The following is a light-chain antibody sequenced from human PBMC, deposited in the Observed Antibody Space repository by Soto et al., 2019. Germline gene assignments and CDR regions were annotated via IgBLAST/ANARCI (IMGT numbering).Light chain of an antibody. J-gene: IGKJ2*01. CDR1: QSVSNNY. CDR3: QQYGVSPLIFT. V-gene: IGKV3-20*01. Sequence: EIVLVQSPGTLSLSPGERATLSCRASQSVSNNYLAWYQQKPGQAPRLLIYGASSRATGVPDRFSGSGTGTDFSLTITRLEPEDFAVYYCQQYGVSPLIFTFGQGNKVGVK. CDR2: GAS.